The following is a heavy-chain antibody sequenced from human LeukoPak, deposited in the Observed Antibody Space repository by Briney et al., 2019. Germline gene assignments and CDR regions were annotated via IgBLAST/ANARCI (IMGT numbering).Heavy chain of an antibody. Sequence: GESLKISCKGSGYSFTTYWIGWVRQMPGKGLEWMGMISPGDSNTRHSPSFQGQVTLSVDKSINTAYLQWSSLKASDTAMYYCARTLNGDYGKYFQHWGQGTLVTVSS. V-gene: IGHV5-51*01. CDR2: ISPGDSNT. CDR3: ARTLNGDYGKYFQH. CDR1: GYSFTTYW. J-gene: IGHJ1*01. D-gene: IGHD4-17*01.